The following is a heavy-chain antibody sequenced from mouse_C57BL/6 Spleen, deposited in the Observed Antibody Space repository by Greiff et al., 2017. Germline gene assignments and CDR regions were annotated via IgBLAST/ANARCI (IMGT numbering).Heavy chain of an antibody. Sequence: VQLQQSGPELVKPGASVKIPCTASGYTFTDYNMDWVKQSHGKSLEWIGDINPNNGGTIYNQKFKGKATLTVDKSSSTAYMELRSLTSEDTAVYYCARRVTMVTTWDAMDYWGQGTSVTVSS. D-gene: IGHD2-2*01. CDR2: INPNNGGT. CDR3: ARRVTMVTTWDAMDY. J-gene: IGHJ4*01. V-gene: IGHV1-18*01. CDR1: GYTFTDYN.